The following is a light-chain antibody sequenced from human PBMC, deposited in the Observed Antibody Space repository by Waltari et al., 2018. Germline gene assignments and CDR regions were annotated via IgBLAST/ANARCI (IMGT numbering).Light chain of an antibody. Sequence: DIQMTQFPSSLSASLGDRVTITCRASQTISSYLNWYQQKPGKAPKLLIYGVSSLQSGVPSRFSGSGSGTDFILTISSLQPEDFATYYCQQSYSTPRTFGQGTKVEIK. J-gene: IGKJ1*01. CDR1: QTISSY. V-gene: IGKV1-39*01. CDR3: QQSYSTPRT. CDR2: GVS.